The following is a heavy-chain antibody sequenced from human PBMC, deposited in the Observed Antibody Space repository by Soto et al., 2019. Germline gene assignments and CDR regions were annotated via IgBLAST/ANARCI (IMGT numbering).Heavy chain of an antibody. CDR3: AKRSSSSTFDY. J-gene: IGHJ4*02. CDR1: XXXFXSYA. D-gene: IGHD6-6*01. V-gene: IGHV3-23*01. CDR2: ISGSDDST. Sequence: EVQLLESGGGLVQPGESXXXXXXXXXXXFXSYAXSWVRQAPGKGLEWVSVISGSDDSTYYADSVKGRFTISRDNSKNTLYLQMNSLRAEDTAVYYCAKRSSSSTFDYWXXGTLVTVSS.